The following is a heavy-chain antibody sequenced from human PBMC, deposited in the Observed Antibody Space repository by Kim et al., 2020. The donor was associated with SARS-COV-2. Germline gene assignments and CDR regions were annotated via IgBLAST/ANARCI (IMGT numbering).Heavy chain of an antibody. Sequence: DSGKGRLTRSRDNSKNTLYRQMHSLRAEDTAVYYCAKDRDRIAAATWFDPWGQGTLVTVSS. J-gene: IGHJ5*02. V-gene: IGHV3-23*01. CDR3: AKDRDRIAAATWFDP. D-gene: IGHD6-13*01.